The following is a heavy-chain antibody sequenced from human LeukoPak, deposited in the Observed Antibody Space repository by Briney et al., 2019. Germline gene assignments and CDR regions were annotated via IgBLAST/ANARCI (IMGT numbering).Heavy chain of an antibody. Sequence: PSETLSLTCTVSGASISSYYWSWIRQPPGKGLEWIGYIYYSGSTNYNPSLKSRVTISVDTSKNQCSLKLSSVTAADTAVYYCARDGAAYQARAFDIWGQGTMVTVSS. CDR3: ARDGAAYQARAFDI. J-gene: IGHJ3*02. D-gene: IGHD4/OR15-4a*01. CDR2: IYYSGST. V-gene: IGHV4-59*01. CDR1: GASISSYY.